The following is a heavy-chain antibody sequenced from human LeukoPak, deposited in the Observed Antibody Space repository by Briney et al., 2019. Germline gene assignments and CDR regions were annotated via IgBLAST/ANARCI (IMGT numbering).Heavy chain of an antibody. V-gene: IGHV3-21*01. Sequence: GGSLRLSCGASGFTFSSYSMNWVRQAPGKGLEWVSSISSSSSYIYYADSVKGRFTISRDNAKNSLYLQMNSLRAEDTAVYYCASTDDYSNYLYAFDIWGQGTMVTVSS. CDR2: ISSSSSYI. CDR3: ASTDDYSNYLYAFDI. CDR1: GFTFSSYS. D-gene: IGHD4-11*01. J-gene: IGHJ3*02.